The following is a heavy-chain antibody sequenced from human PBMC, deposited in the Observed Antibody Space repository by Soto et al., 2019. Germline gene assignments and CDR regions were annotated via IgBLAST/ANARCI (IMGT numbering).Heavy chain of an antibody. CDR3: ARCGAMGLGGYSWYFDL. V-gene: IGHV4-59*01. CDR2: LSYSGST. J-gene: IGHJ2*01. D-gene: IGHD2-21*02. Sequence: QVQLQESGPGLVKPSETLSLTCTVSGGSISSYYWSWIRQPPGKGLEWIGYLSYSGSTNYNPSLKSRLTQSVVKSKNQFSLNLSSVTAADTAVYYRARCGAMGLGGYSWYFDLWGRGTLVPVSS. CDR1: GGSISSYY.